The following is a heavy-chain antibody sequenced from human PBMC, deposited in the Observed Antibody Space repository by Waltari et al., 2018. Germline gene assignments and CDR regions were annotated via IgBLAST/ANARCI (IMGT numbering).Heavy chain of an antibody. J-gene: IGHJ4*02. CDR3: ARARWLDY. CDR2: INADGNRP. Sequence: DVPFVESGGGFAQHGGSLRLSCSAPGFTFSSYWMYWVRRVPGNGLVWVSQINADGNRPNYADSVRGRFTISRDKAKDTLYLQMNSLRVEDTGVYYGARARWLDYWGQGTLVTVSS. V-gene: IGHV3-74*01. CDR1: GFTFSSYW. D-gene: IGHD2-15*01.